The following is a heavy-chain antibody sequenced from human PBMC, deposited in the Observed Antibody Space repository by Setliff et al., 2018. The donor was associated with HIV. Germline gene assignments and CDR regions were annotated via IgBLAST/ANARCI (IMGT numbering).Heavy chain of an antibody. Sequence: SSETLSLTCTVSGGSISSYYWSWIRQPPGKGLEWIGYIYYSGSTNYNPSLKSRVTISVDTSKNQYSLKVNSVTAADTAMYFCARDATSEGYMDVWGKGTTVTV. CDR1: GGSISSYY. V-gene: IGHV4-59*12. J-gene: IGHJ6*03. CDR2: IYYSGST. CDR3: ARDATSEGYMDV.